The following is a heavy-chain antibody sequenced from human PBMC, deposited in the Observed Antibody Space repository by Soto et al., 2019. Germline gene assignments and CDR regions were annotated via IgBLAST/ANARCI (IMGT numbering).Heavy chain of an antibody. Sequence: PSETLSLTCTVSGGSISSYYWSWIRQPPGKGLEWIGYIYYSGSTNYNPSLKSRVTISVDTSKNQFSLKLSSVTAADTALYYFARDSDSSSGYYYYYGMDVWGQGTTVTVSS. CDR1: GGSISSYY. D-gene: IGHD6-6*01. V-gene: IGHV4-59*01. CDR3: ARDSDSSSGYYYYYGMDV. J-gene: IGHJ6*02. CDR2: IYYSGST.